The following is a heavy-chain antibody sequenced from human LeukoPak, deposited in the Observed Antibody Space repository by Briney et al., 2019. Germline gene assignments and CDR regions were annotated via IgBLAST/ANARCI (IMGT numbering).Heavy chain of an antibody. CDR1: GYTFSGYY. V-gene: IGHV1-2*02. J-gene: IGHJ5*02. CDR2: INPNSGGT. CDR3: ARERIAAAGTSLPWFDP. D-gene: IGHD6-13*01. Sequence: ASVKVSCKASGYTFSGYYMHWVRQAPGQGLEWMGWINPNSGGTYYAQKFQGRVTMTRDTSISTAYMELSRLRSEDTAVYYCARERIAAAGTSLPWFDPWGQGTLVTVSS.